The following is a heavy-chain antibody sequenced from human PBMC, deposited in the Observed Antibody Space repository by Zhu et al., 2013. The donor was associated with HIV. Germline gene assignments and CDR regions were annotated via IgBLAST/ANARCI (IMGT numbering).Heavy chain of an antibody. J-gene: IGHJ6*02. Sequence: QVQLVQSGAEVKKPGASVKVSCKASGYTFTSYDINWVRQATGQGLEWMGWMNPNSGNTGYAQKFQGRVTMTRNTSISTAYMELSSLRSEDTAVYYCARGAQALPGIDYYYYGMDVWGQGTTVTVSS. V-gene: IGHV1-8*01. CDR1: GYTFTSYD. CDR2: MNPNSGNT. D-gene: IGHD2-15*01. CDR3: ARGAQALPGIDYYYYGMDV.